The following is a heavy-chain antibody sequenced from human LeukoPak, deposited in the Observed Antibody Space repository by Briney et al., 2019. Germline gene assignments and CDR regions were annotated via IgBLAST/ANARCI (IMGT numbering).Heavy chain of an antibody. CDR3: AREDGIRYYFDY. CDR1: GGSISSYY. Sequence: SETLSLTCTVSGGSISSYYWSWIRQPPGKGLEWIGYIYYSGSTNYNPSLKSRVTISVDTSKNQFSLKLSSVTAADTAVYYCAREDGIRYYFDYWGQGTLVTVSS. V-gene: IGHV4-59*01. D-gene: IGHD1-26*01. J-gene: IGHJ4*02. CDR2: IYYSGST.